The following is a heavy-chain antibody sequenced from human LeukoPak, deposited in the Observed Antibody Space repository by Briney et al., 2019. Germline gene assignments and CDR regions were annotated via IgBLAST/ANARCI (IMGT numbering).Heavy chain of an antibody. D-gene: IGHD3-10*01. Sequence: GASVKVSCKASGGTFSSYAISWVRQVPGQGLQWMGWISPKTGTTNYAREFQGRVTLTRDTSISTAYMEMSSLRSNDTAVYYCARAPRMVRGVNAEYFQYWGQGTLITVSS. CDR1: GGTFSSYA. CDR3: ARAPRMVRGVNAEYFQY. CDR2: ISPKTGTT. V-gene: IGHV1-2*02. J-gene: IGHJ1*01.